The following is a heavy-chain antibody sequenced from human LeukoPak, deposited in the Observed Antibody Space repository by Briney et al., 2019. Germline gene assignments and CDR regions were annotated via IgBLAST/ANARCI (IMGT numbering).Heavy chain of an antibody. D-gene: IGHD6-13*01. J-gene: IGHJ4*02. CDR3: AKDRDLAAAGYYFDY. V-gene: IGHV3-23*01. Sequence: GGSLRLSCAASGFTFSSYALSWVRQAPGKGLEWVSAISGRGTNTYYADSVKGRFTISRDNSKNTLYLQMNSLRAEDTAIYYCAKDRDLAAAGYYFDYWGQGTLVTVSS. CDR2: ISGRGTNT. CDR1: GFTFSSYA.